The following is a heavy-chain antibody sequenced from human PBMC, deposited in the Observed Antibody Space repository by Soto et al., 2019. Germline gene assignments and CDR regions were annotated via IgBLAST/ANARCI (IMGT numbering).Heavy chain of an antibody. CDR3: ARVWGGAFDV. V-gene: IGHV4-59*01. D-gene: IGHD3-10*01. CDR2: IYYAGST. J-gene: IGHJ3*01. CDR1: GGSMISYY. Sequence: SETLSLTCTVSGGSMISYYWSWIRQPPGKGLEWIGFIYYAGSTKYNPSLNSRVTISVDTSKNQFSLKLSSVTAADTAVYYCARVWGGAFDVWGQGTMVTVAS.